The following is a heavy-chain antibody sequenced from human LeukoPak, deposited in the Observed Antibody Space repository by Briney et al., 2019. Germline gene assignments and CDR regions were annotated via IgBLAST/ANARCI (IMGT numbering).Heavy chain of an antibody. CDR2: INPNSGGT. Sequence: ASVKVSCKASGYTFTCYYMHWVRQAPGQGLEWMGWINPNSGGTNYAQKFQGRVTMTRDTSISTAYMELSRLRSDDTAVYYCAREGTYCSSTSCRGSHDAFDIWGQGTMVTVS. CDR3: AREGTYCSSTSCRGSHDAFDI. V-gene: IGHV1-2*02. D-gene: IGHD2-2*01. J-gene: IGHJ3*02. CDR1: GYTFTCYY.